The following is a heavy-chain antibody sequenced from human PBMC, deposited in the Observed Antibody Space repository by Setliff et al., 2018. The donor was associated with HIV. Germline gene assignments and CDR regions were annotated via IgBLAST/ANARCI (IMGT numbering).Heavy chain of an antibody. CDR2: IIPILGIP. CDR1: GGAFISHT. V-gene: IGHV1-69*04. Sequence: SVKVSCKASGGAFISHTFPWVRQAPGQGLEWMGRIIPILGIPNYAQNFQGRLTISADKSTRTAYLELSGLRSDDSAVYFCAKEQEIRSYLDPWCQGTLVTVSS. CDR3: AKEQEIRSYLDP. J-gene: IGHJ5*02. D-gene: IGHD2-2*02.